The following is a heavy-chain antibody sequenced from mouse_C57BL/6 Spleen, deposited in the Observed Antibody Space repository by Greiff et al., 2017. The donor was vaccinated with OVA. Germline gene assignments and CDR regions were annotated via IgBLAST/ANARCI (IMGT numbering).Heavy chain of an antibody. CDR3: ARSDDYDVGAY. Sequence: VQLQQSGPELVKPGASVKISCKASGYSFTGYYMNWVKQSPENSLEWIGEINPSTGGTTYNQKFKATATLSADKSSSTSYMQIKSLTSEDAAVYYCARSDDYDVGAYWGQGTLVTVSA. CDR2: INPSTGGT. J-gene: IGHJ3*01. CDR1: GYSFTGYY. V-gene: IGHV1-42*01. D-gene: IGHD2-4*01.